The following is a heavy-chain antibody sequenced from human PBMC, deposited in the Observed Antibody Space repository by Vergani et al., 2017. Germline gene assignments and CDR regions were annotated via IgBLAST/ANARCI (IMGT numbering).Heavy chain of an antibody. V-gene: IGHV1-69*01. CDR1: GGTFSSYA. CDR2: IIPIFVTA. D-gene: IGHD4-17*01. J-gene: IGHJ6*03. CDR3: ARVILTLYGDYEPYYYYYYMDV. Sequence: QVQLVQSGAEVKKPGSSVKVSCKASGGTFSSYAISWVRQAPGQGLEWIGGIIPIFVTANYAQQFQGRVTITADESTSTAYMELRRLRSEDTALYYCARVILTLYGDYEPYYYYYYMDVWGKGTTVTVSS.